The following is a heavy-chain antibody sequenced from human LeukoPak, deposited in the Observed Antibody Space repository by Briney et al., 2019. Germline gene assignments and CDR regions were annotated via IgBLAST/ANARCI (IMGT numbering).Heavy chain of an antibody. J-gene: IGHJ4*02. CDR2: ISYDGSNK. Sequence: GRSLRLSCAASGFTFSSYAMHWVRQAPGKGLEWVAVISYDGSNKYYADSVKGRFTISRDNSKNTLYLQMNSLRAEDTAVYYCARDGYVGGFDYWGQGTLVTVSS. V-gene: IGHV3-30*01. CDR3: ARDGYVGGFDY. CDR1: GFTFSSYA. D-gene: IGHD5-12*01.